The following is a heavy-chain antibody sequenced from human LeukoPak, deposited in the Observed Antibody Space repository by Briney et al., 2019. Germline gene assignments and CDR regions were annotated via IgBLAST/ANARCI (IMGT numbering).Heavy chain of an antibody. V-gene: IGHV4-31*03. D-gene: IGHD1-14*01. CDR1: GDSVRSDDYY. CDR2: IYYSGST. J-gene: IGHJ6*02. CDR3: ASRRPNQGGMDV. Sequence: SETLSLTCNVSGDSVRSDDYYWSWVRQHPGKGLEWIGYIYYSGSTYYDPSLKSRIIISVDTSKNQFSLKLTSVTAADTAVYYCASRRPNQGGMDVCGQGTTVTVSS.